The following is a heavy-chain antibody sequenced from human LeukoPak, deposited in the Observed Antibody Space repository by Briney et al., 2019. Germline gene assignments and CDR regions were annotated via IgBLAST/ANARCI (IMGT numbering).Heavy chain of an antibody. CDR3: ARGGPFGAY. CDR2: IKEDGSEK. Sequence: GGSLTLSCAASGFTFSSYAMSWVRQAPGKGLEWVANIKEDGSEKYYVDSVKGRFTISRDNAKNSLYLQMNSLRAEDTAVYYCARGGPFGAYWGQGTLVTVSS. CDR1: GFTFSSYA. J-gene: IGHJ4*02. D-gene: IGHD2-21*01. V-gene: IGHV3-7*03.